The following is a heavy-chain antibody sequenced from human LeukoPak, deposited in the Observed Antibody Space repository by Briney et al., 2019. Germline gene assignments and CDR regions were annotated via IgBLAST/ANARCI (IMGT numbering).Heavy chain of an antibody. Sequence: GGSLRLSCAASGFTFSSYGMHWVRQAPGKGLEWVAVIWYDGSSKYYAGSVKGRFTISRDNSKNTLYLQMNSLRAEDTAVYYCAREPQDTAMVIRAFDIWGQGTMVTVSS. J-gene: IGHJ3*02. D-gene: IGHD5-18*01. V-gene: IGHV3-33*01. CDR1: GFTFSSYG. CDR3: AREPQDTAMVIRAFDI. CDR2: IWYDGSSK.